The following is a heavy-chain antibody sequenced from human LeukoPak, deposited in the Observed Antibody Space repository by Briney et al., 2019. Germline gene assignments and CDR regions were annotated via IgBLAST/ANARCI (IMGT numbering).Heavy chain of an antibody. J-gene: IGHJ4*01. CDR3: TKDRGPDSGFDFDY. Sequence: GGSLRLSCAASGFTFSNCAMSWARKAQGKGLEWVSTISGGGRSTDYAVSVKCQFTISMDNSKNTLYLQMYSLRAEDTAIYYCTKDRGPDSGFDFDYWGQGTVVTVSS. CDR2: ISGGGRST. CDR1: GFTFSNCA. V-gene: IGHV3-23*01. D-gene: IGHD5-12*01.